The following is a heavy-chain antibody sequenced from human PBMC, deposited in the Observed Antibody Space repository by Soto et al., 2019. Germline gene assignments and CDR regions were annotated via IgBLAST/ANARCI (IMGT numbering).Heavy chain of an antibody. CDR2: ISSGSSYI. Sequence: EVQLVESGGGLVKPGGSLRLSCAASGFTFSSYTMNWVRQAPGKGLAWVSSISSGSSYIYYADSVKGRFTISRDNAKNSLYLQMNSLRAEDTAVYYCARGYCGGDCPFRWGQGTLVTVSS. CDR1: GFTFSSYT. CDR3: ARGYCGGDCPFR. V-gene: IGHV3-21*01. D-gene: IGHD2-21*02. J-gene: IGHJ4*02.